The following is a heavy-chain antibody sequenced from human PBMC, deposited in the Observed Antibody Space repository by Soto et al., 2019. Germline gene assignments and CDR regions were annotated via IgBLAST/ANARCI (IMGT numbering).Heavy chain of an antibody. V-gene: IGHV1-46*01. CDR3: ARDLTAAAY. Sequence: QVQLVQSGAEVKKPGASVKVSCKASGYIFTNYYIHWVRQAPGQGLEWMAIINPLPTSGSTNYAQKFQGRVTVTRDTSTSTVYMELSSLTSEDTAICYCARDLTAAAYWGQGTLVTGSS. CDR2: INPLPTSGST. J-gene: IGHJ4*02. CDR1: GYIFTNYY. D-gene: IGHD6-13*01.